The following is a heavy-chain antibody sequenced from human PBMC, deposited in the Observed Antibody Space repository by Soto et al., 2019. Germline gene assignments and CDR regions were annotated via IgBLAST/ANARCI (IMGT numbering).Heavy chain of an antibody. CDR3: AKDRIMVRGAAVYVDV. CDR2: ISWNIGSK. Sequence: EVQLVESGGDLVQPGRSLRLSCAASGFRFDNYAMHWVRQVPGKGLEWVSGISWNIGSKGYADSVKGRFTMSRDNAKNDLYLQMNSLKPENTALYYCAKDRIMVRGAAVYVDVWGKGTTVIVSS. CDR1: GFRFDNYA. D-gene: IGHD3-10*01. J-gene: IGHJ6*03. V-gene: IGHV3-9*01.